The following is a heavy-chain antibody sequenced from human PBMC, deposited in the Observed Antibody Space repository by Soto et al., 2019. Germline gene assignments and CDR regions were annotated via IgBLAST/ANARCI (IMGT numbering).Heavy chain of an antibody. V-gene: IGHV3-13*01. CDR3: ARGWLATGGSLSYMDV. CDR2: IGSAGDT. Sequence: EVQLVESGGGLIQPGGSLRLSCAASGFTFSSYDMHWVRQAVGKGLEWVSGIGSAGDTYYQGSVKGRFTISRENAKNSLYLQMNSLRAGDTALYYCARGWLATGGSLSYMDVWGKGTTVTVSS. CDR1: GFTFSSYD. J-gene: IGHJ6*03. D-gene: IGHD6-13*01.